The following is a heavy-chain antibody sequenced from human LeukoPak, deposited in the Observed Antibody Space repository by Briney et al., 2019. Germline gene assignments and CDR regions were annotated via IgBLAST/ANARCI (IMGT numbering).Heavy chain of an antibody. CDR1: GGTFSSYT. D-gene: IGHD3-9*01. CDR2: IIPILGIA. J-gene: IGHJ3*02. Sequence: SVKVSCKASGGTFSSYTISWVRQAPGQGLEWMGRIIPILGIANYAQKFQGRVTITADKSTSTAYMELSSLRSEDTAVYYCARQDYDILTGYYRGHAFDIWGQGTMVTVSS. CDR3: ARQDYDILTGYYRGHAFDI. V-gene: IGHV1-69*02.